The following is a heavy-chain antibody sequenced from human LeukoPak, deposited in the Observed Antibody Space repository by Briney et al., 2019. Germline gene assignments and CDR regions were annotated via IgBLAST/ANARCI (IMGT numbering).Heavy chain of an antibody. V-gene: IGHV1-2*02. D-gene: IGHD4-11*01. Sequence: ASVKVSCKASGYTFTDQHIHWVRQAPGEGLEWMGWINPNSGDTNYAQKFQGRVTMTRDTSINTAYMEVNRLRYDDTAIYYCARCDRHDYSNPDFWGQGTLVTVSS. J-gene: IGHJ4*02. CDR3: ARCDRHDYSNPDF. CDR1: GYTFTDQH. CDR2: INPNSGDT.